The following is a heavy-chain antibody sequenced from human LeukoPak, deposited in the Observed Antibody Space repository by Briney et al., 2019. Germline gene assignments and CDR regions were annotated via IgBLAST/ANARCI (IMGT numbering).Heavy chain of an antibody. CDR3: ANEIRPNDY. J-gene: IGHJ4*02. CDR2: ISIAGDRT. CDR1: GFTFSNHA. D-gene: IGHD6-6*01. Sequence: GGSLRLSCTVFGFTFSNHAMLWVRQAPGRGLEWVSAISIAGDRTYYADSVKGRFTISRDNSENTLFLQMNSLRAEDTAMYYCANEIRPNDYWGQGTLVTVSS. V-gene: IGHV3-23*01.